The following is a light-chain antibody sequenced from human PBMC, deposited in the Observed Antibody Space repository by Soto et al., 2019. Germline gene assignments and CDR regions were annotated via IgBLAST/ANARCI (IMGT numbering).Light chain of an antibody. CDR3: QQYGSSPS. J-gene: IGKJ4*01. Sequence: VLTQSPGTLSLSPGESATLSCRASQTVSITYLTWYQQKPGQAPSLLIYGASSRATGISDRFSGSGSGTDFTLTISRLEPEDFAVYYCQQYGSSPSFGGGTKVDI. V-gene: IGKV3-20*01. CDR1: QTVSITY. CDR2: GAS.